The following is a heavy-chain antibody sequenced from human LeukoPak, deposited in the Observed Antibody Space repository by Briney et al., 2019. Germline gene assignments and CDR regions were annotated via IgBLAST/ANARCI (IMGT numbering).Heavy chain of an antibody. CDR2: IYTSGST. Sequence: PSETLSLTCTVSGGSISSYYWSWIRQPAGKGLEWIGRIYTSGSTNYNPSLKSRVTMSVDTSKNQFSLKLSSVTAADTAVYYCARDQVTAAAFYYYYYMDVWGKGTTVTISS. D-gene: IGHD2-2*01. CDR3: ARDQVTAAAFYYYYYMDV. CDR1: GGSISSYY. J-gene: IGHJ6*03. V-gene: IGHV4-4*07.